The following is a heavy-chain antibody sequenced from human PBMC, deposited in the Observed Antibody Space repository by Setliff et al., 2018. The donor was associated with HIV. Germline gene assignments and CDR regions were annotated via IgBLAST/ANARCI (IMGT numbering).Heavy chain of an antibody. J-gene: IGHJ2*01. Sequence: SETLSLTCTVSGGSISSPYWSWIRQPPGKGLEWIGYIYYNGSTNYNPSLKSRVAISVDTSKKQFSLRLSSVTAADTAVYYCARAQRITIFGVVYWYFDLWGRGTLVTVSS. D-gene: IGHD3-3*01. V-gene: IGHV4-59*11. CDR1: GGSISSPY. CDR2: IYYNGST. CDR3: ARAQRITIFGVVYWYFDL.